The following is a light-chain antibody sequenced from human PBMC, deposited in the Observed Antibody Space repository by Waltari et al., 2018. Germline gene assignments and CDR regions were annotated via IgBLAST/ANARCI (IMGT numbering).Light chain of an antibody. CDR1: QSVRTY. J-gene: IGKJ4*01. CDR2: DAS. CDR3: QERSNWPGGA. V-gene: IGKV3-11*01. Sequence: EIVLTQSPATLSLSPGERATLSCRASQSVRTYLAWYQHRPGQAPRLLIYDASNRATDVPARFSGSGSGTDFTLTISSLQPEDSAIYYCQERSNWPGGAFGGGTKVE.